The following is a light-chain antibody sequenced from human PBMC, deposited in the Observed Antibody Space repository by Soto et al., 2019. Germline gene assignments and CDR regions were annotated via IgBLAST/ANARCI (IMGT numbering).Light chain of an antibody. J-gene: IGLJ3*02. Sequence: QSVLTQPPSASGTPGQRVTISCSGSSSNIGSKYVYWYQQLPGTAPKLLIYRNNQRPSGGPDRFSGSKSGTSASLAISGLRSEDEADYYCASWDDSMSVWVLGVGTKLTVL. CDR3: ASWDDSMSVWV. CDR2: RNN. CDR1: SSNIGSKY. V-gene: IGLV1-47*01.